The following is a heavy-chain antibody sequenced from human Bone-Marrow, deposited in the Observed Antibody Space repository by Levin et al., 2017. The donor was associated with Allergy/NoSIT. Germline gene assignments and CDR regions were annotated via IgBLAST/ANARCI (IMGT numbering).Heavy chain of an antibody. J-gene: IGHJ3*02. D-gene: IGHD3-16*01. V-gene: IGHV4-61*08. CDR1: GSSMNSGVYY. CDR3: ARASATSDTGGYYVGALGI. CDR2: IYKNGNN. Sequence: SETLSLTCNVTGSSMNSGVYYWSWIRQPPGRALEWIGYIYKNGNNNYNPSLKSRVTISVDTSKNQFSLKVRSATAADTATYYCARASATSDTGGYYVGALGIWGQGTTVTVSS.